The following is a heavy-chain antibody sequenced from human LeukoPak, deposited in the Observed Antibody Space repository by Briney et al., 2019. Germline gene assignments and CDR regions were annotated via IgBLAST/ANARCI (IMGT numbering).Heavy chain of an antibody. CDR1: GITLSNYG. CDR3: AKRGVVIRVILVGFQKEAYYFDS. Sequence: GGSLRLSCAVSGITLSNYGMTWVRQAPGKGLEWVAGLSGRGGSTNYADSVKGRFTISRDNAKNTLYLQMNSLRAEDTAVYFCAKRGVVIRVILVGFQKEAYYFDSWGQGVLVTVSS. V-gene: IGHV3-23*01. J-gene: IGHJ4*02. CDR2: LSGRGGST. D-gene: IGHD3-22*01.